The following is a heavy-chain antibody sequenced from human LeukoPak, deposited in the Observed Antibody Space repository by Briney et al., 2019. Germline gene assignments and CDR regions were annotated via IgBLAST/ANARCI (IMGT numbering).Heavy chain of an antibody. CDR1: GFTFSDYY. Sequence: PGGSLRLSCAASGFTFSDYYMSWIRQAPGKGLEWVGRIKSKTDGGTTDYAAPVKGRFTISRDDSKNTLYLQMNSLKTEDTAVYYCTTDGGSSCPPDAICDYYGMDVWGQGTTVTVSS. V-gene: IGHV3-15*01. CDR3: TTDGGSSCPPDAICDYYGMDV. CDR2: IKSKTDGGTT. J-gene: IGHJ6*02. D-gene: IGHD6-13*01.